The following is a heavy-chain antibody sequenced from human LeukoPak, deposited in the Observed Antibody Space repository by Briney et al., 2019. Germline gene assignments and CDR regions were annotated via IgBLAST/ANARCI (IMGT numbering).Heavy chain of an antibody. CDR1: GYTFTNYG. V-gene: IGHV1-18*01. Sequence: ASVKVSCKAFGYTFTNYGVNWVRQAPGQGLEWMGWISAYNGNTNYAQKLQGRVTMTTDTSTSTAYMELRSLRSDDTAVYYCARGRYDYVWGSYRPRDFDYWGQGTLVTVSS. J-gene: IGHJ4*02. CDR3: ARGRYDYVWGSYRPRDFDY. D-gene: IGHD3-16*02. CDR2: ISAYNGNT.